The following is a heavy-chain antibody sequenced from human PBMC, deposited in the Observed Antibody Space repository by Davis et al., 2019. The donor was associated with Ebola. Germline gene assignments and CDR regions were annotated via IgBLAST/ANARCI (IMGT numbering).Heavy chain of an antibody. CDR1: GFTFSSYW. CDR2: INSDGRST. CDR3: ARLRGCSGGSCYSVPYGMDV. Sequence: GESLKISCAASGFTFSSYWMHWVRQAPGKGLVWVSRINSDGRSTSYADSVKGRFTISRDNAKNSLYLQMNSLRAEDTAVYYCARLRGCSGGSCYSVPYGMDVWGQGTTVTVSS. J-gene: IGHJ6*02. V-gene: IGHV3-74*01. D-gene: IGHD2-15*01.